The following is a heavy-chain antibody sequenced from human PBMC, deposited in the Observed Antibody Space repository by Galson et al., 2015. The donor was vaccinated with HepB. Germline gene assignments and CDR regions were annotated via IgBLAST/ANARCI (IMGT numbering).Heavy chain of an antibody. D-gene: IGHD5-12*01. J-gene: IGHJ4*02. CDR1: GGTFCTYD. CDR2: AIPIFGEA. V-gene: IGHV1-69*01. Sequence: CKVSGGTFCTYDVNWVRQGPGRGPEGMGGAIPIFGEAKYAPKFQGRVTITADESTSTAYMELSNLTPADTAIYYCARPGRGFGGYDTDYYFASWGRGTLVTVSS. CDR3: ARPGRGFGGYDTDYYFAS.